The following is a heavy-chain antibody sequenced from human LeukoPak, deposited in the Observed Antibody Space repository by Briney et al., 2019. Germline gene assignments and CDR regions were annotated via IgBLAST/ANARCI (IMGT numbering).Heavy chain of an antibody. CDR1: GFTLSLYW. CDR2: ISYDGSNK. CDR3: ARGSGSPEYYLDV. Sequence: GGPLSLPCAASGFTLSLYWVSWVRLAPGEGLVWVTDISYDGSNKYYAVSVKGRFTISRDNSQNTLYPQMTSLRAEDPAVDCCARGSGSPEYYLDVWGKGTTVTVSS. V-gene: IGHV3-30-3*01. D-gene: IGHD1-26*01. J-gene: IGHJ6*03.